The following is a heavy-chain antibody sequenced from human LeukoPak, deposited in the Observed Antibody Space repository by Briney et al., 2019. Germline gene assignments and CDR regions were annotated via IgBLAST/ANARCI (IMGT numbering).Heavy chain of an antibody. CDR3: ASGLGSDWHFDF. V-gene: IGHV4-59*01. CDR1: GAFISSYY. Sequence: SETLSLTCTVSGAFISSYYWTWIRQPPGKGLEWIGFVYSSGYTNYNPSLKSRLSMSVDTSKNQFSLKLTSATAADTAVYYCASGLGSDWHFDFWSQGILVAVSS. CDR2: VYSSGYT. J-gene: IGHJ4*02. D-gene: IGHD3-9*01.